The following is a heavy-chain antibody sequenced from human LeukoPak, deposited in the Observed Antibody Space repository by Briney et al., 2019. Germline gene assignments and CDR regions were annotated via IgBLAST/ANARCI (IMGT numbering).Heavy chain of an antibody. CDR2: INTGNGNT. CDR3: ARPVDTAFDAFDI. Sequence: ASVKGSCKASGYTFTSYALHWVRQAPGRRLEWMGWINTGNGNTKYSQKFRGRVTITRDTPANIAYMDLSSLRSEDTAVYYCARPVDTAFDAFDIWGQGTMVTVSS. V-gene: IGHV1-3*04. D-gene: IGHD5-18*01. J-gene: IGHJ3*02. CDR1: GYTFTSYA.